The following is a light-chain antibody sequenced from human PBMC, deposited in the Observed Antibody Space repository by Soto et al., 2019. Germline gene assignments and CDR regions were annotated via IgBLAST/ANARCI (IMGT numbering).Light chain of an antibody. V-gene: IGKV3-15*01. CDR1: QGVSSN. Sequence: EIVMTQSQATLYVSPGERATLSCRASQGVSSNLAWYQQKPGQAPRLLIYGASTRATGIPARFSGSGSGTEVTLTISSLQSEDFAFYYCQQYNNSPWTFGQGTKVEIK. J-gene: IGKJ1*01. CDR2: GAS. CDR3: QQYNNSPWT.